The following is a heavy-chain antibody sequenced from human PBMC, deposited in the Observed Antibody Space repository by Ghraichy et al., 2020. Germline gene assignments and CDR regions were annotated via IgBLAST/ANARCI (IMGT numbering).Heavy chain of an antibody. CDR1: GGSISSSSW. J-gene: IGHJ4*02. V-gene: IGHV4-4*02. Sequence: SETLSLTCAVSGGSISSSSWWTWVRQSPEKGLEWIGEIYYRGTTIYNPSLKRRVTVSLDKARDFFSLEMTSVTAADTGIYYCARAGFFNRLSLDIDSWGQGILVTVSS. CDR3: ARAGFFNRLSLDIDS. D-gene: IGHD3-16*02. CDR2: IYYRGTT.